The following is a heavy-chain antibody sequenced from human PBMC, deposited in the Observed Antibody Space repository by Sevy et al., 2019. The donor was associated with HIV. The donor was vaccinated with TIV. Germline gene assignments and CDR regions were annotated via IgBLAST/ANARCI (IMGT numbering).Heavy chain of an antibody. V-gene: IGHV4-59*11. Sequence: SETLSLTCTVSGGSITSLYWNWIRQPPGKGLEWIANIYYNGDINYNPSLKSRVTLSLDTSKNQFYLRMSSVTAADTAMYYCAGENAWGRGYSWGQGTLVTVSS. CDR2: IYYNGDI. CDR1: GGSITSLY. CDR3: AGENAWGRGYS. D-gene: IGHD1-26*01. J-gene: IGHJ4*02.